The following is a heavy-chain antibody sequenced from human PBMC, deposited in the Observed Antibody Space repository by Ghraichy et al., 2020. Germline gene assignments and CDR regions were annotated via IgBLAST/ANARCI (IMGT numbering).Heavy chain of an antibody. V-gene: IGHV1-24*01. CDR2: FDPEDGET. J-gene: IGHJ6*02. D-gene: IGHD2-2*02. CDR1: GYTLTELS. CDR3: ATALKIVVVPAAIPNPYYYGMDV. Sequence: ASVKVSCKVSGYTLTELSMHWVRQAPGKGLEWMGGFDPEDGETIYAQQFQGRVTMTEDTSTDTAYMELSSLRSEDTAVYYCATALKIVVVPAAIPNPYYYGMDVWGQGTTVTVSS.